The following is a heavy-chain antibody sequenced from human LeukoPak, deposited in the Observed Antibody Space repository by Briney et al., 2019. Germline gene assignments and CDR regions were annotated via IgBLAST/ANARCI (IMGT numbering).Heavy chain of an antibody. CDR2: INPSGGST. Sequence: GASVKVSCKASGYTFTSYYMHWVRQAPGQGLEWMGIINPSGGSTSYAQKFQGRVTMTRDTSTSTVYMELSSLRSEDTAVYYCARQGYCSSTSCQGYFDYWGQGTLVTVSS. V-gene: IGHV1-46*01. J-gene: IGHJ4*02. D-gene: IGHD2-2*01. CDR1: GYTFTSYY. CDR3: ARQGYCSSTSCQGYFDY.